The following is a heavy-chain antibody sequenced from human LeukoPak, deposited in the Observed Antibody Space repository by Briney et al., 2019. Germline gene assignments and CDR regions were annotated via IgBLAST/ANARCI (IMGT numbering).Heavy chain of an antibody. Sequence: GGSLRLSCAASGFTFSSYSMNWVRQAPGKGLEWVSSISSSSSYIYYADSVKGRFTISRDNAKNSLFLQMNSLRAEDTAVYYCARVAYGSGSYIPDYWGQGTLVTVSS. V-gene: IGHV3-21*01. CDR3: ARVAYGSGSYIPDY. J-gene: IGHJ4*02. CDR2: ISSSSSYI. CDR1: GFTFSSYS. D-gene: IGHD3-10*01.